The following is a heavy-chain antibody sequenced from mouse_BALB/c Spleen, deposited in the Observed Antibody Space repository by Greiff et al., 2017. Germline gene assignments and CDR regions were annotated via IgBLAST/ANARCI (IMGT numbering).Heavy chain of an antibody. CDR1: GFNIKDTY. CDR2: IDPANGNT. D-gene: IGHD2-3*01. V-gene: IGHV14-3*02. CDR3: ARWLLRGYYFDY. J-gene: IGHJ2*01. Sequence: VQLQQSGAELVKPGASVKLSCTASGFNIKDTYMHWVKQRPEQGLEWIGRIDPANGNTKYDPKFQGKATITADTSSNTAYLQLSSLTSEDTAVYYCARWLLRGYYFDYWGQGTTLTVSS.